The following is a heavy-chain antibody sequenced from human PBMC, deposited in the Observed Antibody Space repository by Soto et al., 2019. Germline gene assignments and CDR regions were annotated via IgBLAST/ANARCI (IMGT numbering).Heavy chain of an antibody. CDR1: GGTFSSYA. CDR3: ARRSGGSFHDAFEI. J-gene: IGHJ3*02. V-gene: IGHV1-69*06. CDR2: IIPIFGTA. D-gene: IGHD2-15*01. Sequence: QVQLVQSGSEVKKPVSSVKVSCKASGGTFSSYAISWVRQAPGQGRGWMGGIIPIFGTANYAQKFQGRVTITEDKSKSTAYMELSRLRYEDTAVYYCARRSGGSFHDAFEIWGQGTMVTV.